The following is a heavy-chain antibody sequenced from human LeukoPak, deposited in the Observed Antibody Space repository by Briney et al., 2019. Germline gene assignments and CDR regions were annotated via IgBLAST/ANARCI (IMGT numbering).Heavy chain of an antibody. V-gene: IGHV1-2*02. CDR3: ARDVTMIVVAGGFAFDI. CDR1: GYTLTAYY. Sequence: ASVKVSCKASGYTLTAYYMQWVRQAPGQGLEWMGWINPNSGGTNYAQKFQGRVTMTRDTSISTAYMELSRLRSDDTAVYYCARDVTMIVVAGGFAFDIWGQGTMVTVSS. D-gene: IGHD3-22*01. J-gene: IGHJ3*02. CDR2: INPNSGGT.